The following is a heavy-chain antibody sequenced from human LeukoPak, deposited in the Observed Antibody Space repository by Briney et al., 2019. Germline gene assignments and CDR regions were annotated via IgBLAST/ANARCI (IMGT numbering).Heavy chain of an antibody. D-gene: IGHD1-26*01. CDR3: ARDGIVGALIYYFDY. CDR1: GFTFSSYA. Sequence: GGSLRLSCAASGFTFSSYATHWVRQAPGKGLEWVAVISYDGSNKYYADSVKGRFTISRDNSKNTLYLQMNSLRAEDTAVYYCARDGIVGALIYYFDYWGQGTLVTVSS. J-gene: IGHJ4*02. V-gene: IGHV3-30*04. CDR2: ISYDGSNK.